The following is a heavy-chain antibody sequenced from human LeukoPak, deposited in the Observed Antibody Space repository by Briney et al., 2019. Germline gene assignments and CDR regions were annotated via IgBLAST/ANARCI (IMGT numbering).Heavy chain of an antibody. D-gene: IGHD3-10*01. J-gene: IGHJ4*02. CDR2: IRNDGSNK. CDR1: GFTFSSYA. CDR3: ARVRGGFDY. Sequence: GGSLRLSCAASGFTFSSYAMHWVRQAPGKGLEWVTFIRNDGSNKYYADSVKGRFTISRDNSKNTLYLQMNSLRPEDTAVYYCARVRGGFDYWGQGTLVTVSS. V-gene: IGHV3-30*02.